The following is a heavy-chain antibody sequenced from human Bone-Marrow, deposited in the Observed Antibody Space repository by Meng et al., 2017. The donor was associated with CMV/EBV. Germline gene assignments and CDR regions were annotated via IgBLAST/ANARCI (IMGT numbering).Heavy chain of an antibody. J-gene: IGHJ5*02. CDR3: ARVGLRGAYWFDP. V-gene: IGHV1-2*02. D-gene: IGHD3-16*01. CDR2: INPNSGGT. CDR1: GYTFTSYD. Sequence: GESLKISCKGSGYTFTSYDINWVRQATGQGLEWMGWINPNSGGTNYAQKFQGRVTMTRDTSISTAYMELSRLRSDDTAVYYCARVGLRGAYWFDPWGQGTLVTVSS.